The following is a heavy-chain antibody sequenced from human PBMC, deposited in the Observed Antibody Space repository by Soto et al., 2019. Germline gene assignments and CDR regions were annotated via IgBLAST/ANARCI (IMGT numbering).Heavy chain of an antibody. CDR2: IRSKGDNYAT. J-gene: IGHJ4*02. V-gene: IGHV3-73*01. D-gene: IGHD3-3*01. CDR3: TRLVEWDQGNEY. Sequence: EVQLVESGGGLVQPGGSLKLSCAASGFIFSDSPIHWVRQASGKGLEWVGRIRSKGDNYATAYAASVRGRFTISRDDSKTTAYLQMNSLKTEDTAVYYCTRLVEWDQGNEYWGQGTLVTVSS. CDR1: GFIFSDSP.